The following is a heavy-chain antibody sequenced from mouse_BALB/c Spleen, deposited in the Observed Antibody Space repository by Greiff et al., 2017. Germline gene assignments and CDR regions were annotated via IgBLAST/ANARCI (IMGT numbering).Heavy chain of an antibody. D-gene: IGHD1-1*01. Sequence: EVQLVESGGGLVQPGGSRKLSCAASGFTFSSFGMHWVRQAPEKGLEWVAYISSGSSTIYYADTVKGRFTISRDNPKNTLFLQMTSLRSEDTAMYYCARGGSYAMDYWGQGTSVTVSS. J-gene: IGHJ4*01. CDR1: GFTFSSFG. CDR2: ISSGSSTI. V-gene: IGHV5-17*02. CDR3: ARGGSYAMDY.